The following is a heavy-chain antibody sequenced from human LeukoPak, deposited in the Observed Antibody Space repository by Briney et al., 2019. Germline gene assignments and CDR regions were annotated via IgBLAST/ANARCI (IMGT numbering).Heavy chain of an antibody. CDR2: ISWNSGSI. V-gene: IGHV3-9*01. CDR3: SKTKRNYDFLTWYPYYFDY. Sequence: PGRSLRLSCAATGFTFDDYAMHWVRQAPGKGLEWVSGISWNSGSIGYADSVKGRFTISRDNAKNSLYLQMNSLRAEDTAVYYCSKTKRNYDFLTWYPYYFDYWGQGTLVTVSS. J-gene: IGHJ4*02. CDR1: GFTFDDYA. D-gene: IGHD3-9*01.